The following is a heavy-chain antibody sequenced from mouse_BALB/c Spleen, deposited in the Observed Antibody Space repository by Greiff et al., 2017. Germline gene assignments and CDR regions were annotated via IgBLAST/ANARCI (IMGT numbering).Heavy chain of an antibody. D-gene: IGHD2-1*01. CDR2: IWAGGST. Sequence: QVQLKQSGPGLVAPSQSLSITCTVSGFSLTSYGVHWVRQPPGKGLEWLGVIWAGGSTNYNSALMSRLSISKDNSKSQVFLKMNSLQTDDTAMYYCARGPLGNYHAMDYWGQGTSVTVSS. CDR1: GFSLTSYG. J-gene: IGHJ4*01. V-gene: IGHV2-9*02. CDR3: ARGPLGNYHAMDY.